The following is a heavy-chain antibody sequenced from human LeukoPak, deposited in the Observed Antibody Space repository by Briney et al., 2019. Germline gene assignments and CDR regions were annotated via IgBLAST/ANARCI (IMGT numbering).Heavy chain of an antibody. D-gene: IGHD3-22*01. CDR1: GFTFSSYG. J-gene: IGHJ4*02. CDR3: AKGDNYYDSSGYYYVRALFDY. V-gene: IGHV3-30*18. CDR2: TSYNGNIK. Sequence: GGSLRLSCAASGFTFSSYGMHWFRQAPGKGLEWLAGTSYNGNIKYYADYVKGRFSISRDNSKNTLYLQMDSLRAEDTAVYCCAKGDNYYDSSGYYYVRALFDYWGQGTLVTVSS.